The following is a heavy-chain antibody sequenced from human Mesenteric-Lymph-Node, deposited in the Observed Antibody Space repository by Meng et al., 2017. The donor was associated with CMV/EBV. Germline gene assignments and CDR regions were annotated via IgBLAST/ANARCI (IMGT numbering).Heavy chain of an antibody. D-gene: IGHD3-3*01. V-gene: IGHV4-39*07. J-gene: IGHJ4*02. CDR1: GGSISSSSYY. CDR2: IYYSGST. Sequence: GSLRLSCTVSGGSISSSSYYWGWIRQPPGKGLEWIGSIYYSGSTYYNPSLKSRVTISVDTSKNQFSLKLSSVTAADTAVYYCARDADFWSGYYSEGDYWGQGTLVTVSS. CDR3: ARDADFWSGYYSEGDY.